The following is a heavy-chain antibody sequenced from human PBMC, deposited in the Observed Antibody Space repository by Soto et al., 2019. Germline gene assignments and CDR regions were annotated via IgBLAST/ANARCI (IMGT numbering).Heavy chain of an antibody. CDR3: ASPTSIAAAGLS. D-gene: IGHD6-13*01. CDR2: IDPSDSYT. CDR1: GYSLTSYW. J-gene: IGHJ5*02. Sequence: ESLKISFQGSGYSLTSYWISWVRQMPGKGLEWMGRIDPSDSYTNYSPSFQGHVTISADKSISTAYLQWSSLKASDTAMYYCASPTSIAAAGLSWGQGTLVTVSS. V-gene: IGHV5-10-1*01.